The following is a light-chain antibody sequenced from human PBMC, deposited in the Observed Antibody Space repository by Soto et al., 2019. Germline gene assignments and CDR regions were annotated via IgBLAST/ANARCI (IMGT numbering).Light chain of an antibody. J-gene: IGKJ1*01. Sequence: AIQMTQSPSSLSASVGDRVTITCRASQGIRYDLGWYQQKPGKAPKLLIYASSRLQSGVPSRFSGSGAGTDFTLTISSLQPEDFATYYCLQDYSYSWTFGQGTKVEIK. CDR2: ASS. CDR1: QGIRYD. V-gene: IGKV1-6*01. CDR3: LQDYSYSWT.